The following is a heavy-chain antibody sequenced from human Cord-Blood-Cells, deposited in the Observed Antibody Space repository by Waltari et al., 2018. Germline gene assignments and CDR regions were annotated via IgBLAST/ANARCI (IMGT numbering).Heavy chain of an antibody. D-gene: IGHD6-13*01. CDR3: ARDSSSSWYYYYYGMDV. V-gene: IGHV3-21*01. CDR2: ISSMSSYI. CDR1: GFTFSSYS. J-gene: IGHJ6*02. Sequence: EVQLVESGGGLVKPGGSRRLSCAASGFTFSSYSMNWVRQAPGKGLEWVSYISSMSSYIYYADSVKGRFTISRDNAKNSLYLQMNSLRAADTAVYYCARDSSSSWYYYYYGMDVWGQGTTVTVSS.